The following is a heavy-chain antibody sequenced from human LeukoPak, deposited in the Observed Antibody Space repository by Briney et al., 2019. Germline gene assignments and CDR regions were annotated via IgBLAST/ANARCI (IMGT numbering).Heavy chain of an antibody. CDR3: ATSSLYGQL. CDR1: GFSFSDTY. V-gene: IGHV3-11*01. CDR2: IATGGYTL. Sequence: PGGSLRLSCAASGFSFSDTYMSWIRQAPGKGLEWIAYIATGGYTLDYADSVRGRFTVSRDNAKNSLYLQMNSLRVEDTAVYYCATSSLYGQLWGQGTLVTVSS. D-gene: IGHD2/OR15-2a*01. J-gene: IGHJ1*01.